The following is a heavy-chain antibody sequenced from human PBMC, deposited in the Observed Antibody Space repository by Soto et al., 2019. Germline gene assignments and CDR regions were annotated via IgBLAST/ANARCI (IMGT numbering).Heavy chain of an antibody. D-gene: IGHD3-10*01. Sequence: GGSLRLSCAASGFTFSSYWMSWVRQAPGKGLEWVANIKQDGSEKYYVDSVKGRFTISRDNAKNSLYLQMNSLRAEDTAVYYCARSRWGDGFLYYYYGMDVWGQGTTVTVSS. CDR3: ARSRWGDGFLYYYYGMDV. CDR1: GFTFSSYW. CDR2: IKQDGSEK. J-gene: IGHJ6*02. V-gene: IGHV3-7*05.